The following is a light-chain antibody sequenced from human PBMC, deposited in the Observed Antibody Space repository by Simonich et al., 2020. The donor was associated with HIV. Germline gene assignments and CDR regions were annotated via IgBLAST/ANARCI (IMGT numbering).Light chain of an antibody. V-gene: IGKV4-1*01. CDR3: QQYYSTPLT. CDR2: WAS. J-gene: IGKJ3*01. Sequence: DIVMTQSPDSLAVSLVERATINCKSSRSVLYSSNNKNYLAWYQQKPGQPPKLLIYWASTRESGVPDRFSGSGSGTDFTLTISSLQAEDVAVYYCQQYYSTPLTFGPGTKVKI. CDR1: RSVLYSSNNKNY.